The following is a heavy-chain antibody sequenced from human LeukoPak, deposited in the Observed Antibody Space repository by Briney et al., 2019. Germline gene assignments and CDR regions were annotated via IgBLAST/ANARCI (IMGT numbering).Heavy chain of an antibody. V-gene: IGHV4-34*01. CDR2: INHSGST. CDR1: GGSFSGYY. CDR3: ARDLVRSIAATVSDY. D-gene: IGHD2-15*01. J-gene: IGHJ4*02. Sequence: MTSETLSLTCAVYGGSFSGYYWSWIRQPPGKGLEWIGEINHSGSTNYNPSLKSRVTISVDTSKNQFSLKLSSVTAADTAVYYCARDLVRSIAATVSDYWGQGTLVTVSS.